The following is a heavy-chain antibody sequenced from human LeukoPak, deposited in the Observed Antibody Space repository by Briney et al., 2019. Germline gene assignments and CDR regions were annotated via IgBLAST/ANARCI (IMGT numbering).Heavy chain of an antibody. CDR2: ISSNGYEK. CDR3: ARGNLYTAATIENY. D-gene: IGHD5-24*01. CDR1: GFDFSSYI. Sequence: PGGSLRLSCAGSGFDFSSYIIHWVRQAPGKGLEWVAVISSNGYEKEYADSVKGRFIVSRDNSNNTVYLHVHSLSAVDTSRYYCARGNLYTAATIENYWGQGTLVTVSS. V-gene: IGHV3-30-3*01. J-gene: IGHJ4*02.